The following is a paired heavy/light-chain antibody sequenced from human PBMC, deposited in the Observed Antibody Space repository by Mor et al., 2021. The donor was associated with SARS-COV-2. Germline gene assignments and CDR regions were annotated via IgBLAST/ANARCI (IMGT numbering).Heavy chain of an antibody. J-gene: IGHJ5*02. CDR2: IDPSDSST. D-gene: IGHD6-19*01. Sequence: VQLVQSGAELKKPGESLTISCKDSEDTFTFYYITWVRQMPGKGLEWIGTIDPSDSSTHYSPSFQGHVTLSADQSVSTAYLHWSSLTASDTAIYYCARRPPSGWGGHPLHSWGLGTLVTVSS. CDR1: EDTFTFYY. V-gene: IGHV5-10-1*03. CDR3: ARRPPSGWGGHPLHS.
Light chain of an antibody. CDR2: AAS. V-gene: IGKV1-6*02. CDR1: QDIRKD. Sequence: AIQMTQSPSSLSASVGDRVTITCRASQDIRKDLGWYQQKSGEAPKVLIYAASRLQSGLPSRFNGSGSGTEFTLTINSLQPEDFATYYCLQDYNFPFTFGPGTIVDI. CDR3: LQDYNFPFT. J-gene: IGKJ3*01.